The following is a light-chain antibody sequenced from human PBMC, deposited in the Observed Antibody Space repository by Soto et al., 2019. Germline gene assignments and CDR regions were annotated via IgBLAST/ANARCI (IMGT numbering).Light chain of an antibody. J-gene: IGKJ2*01. CDR1: QSVSSTY. Sequence: EIVLTRSPGTLSLSPGERATLSCRASQSVSSTYIAWYQQNPGQAPRLLIYGASSRATGIPDRFSGSGSGTDFTLTISRLEPEDFAVYFCQQYGRSPPFTFGQGPKVEIK. CDR2: GAS. V-gene: IGKV3-20*01. CDR3: QQYGRSPPFT.